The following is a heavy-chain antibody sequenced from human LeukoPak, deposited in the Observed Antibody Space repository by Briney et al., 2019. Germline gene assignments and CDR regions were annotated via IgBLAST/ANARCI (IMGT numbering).Heavy chain of an antibody. CDR2: ISAYNGNT. J-gene: IGHJ4*02. CDR3: ARGRDSWIQLDY. D-gene: IGHD5-18*01. CDR1: GYTFTSYG. Sequence: ASVNVSCKPSGYTFTSYGIIWGRQAPGQGREGMGWISAYNGNTNYAHKLQGRVTMTTDTSTSTAYMELRSLRSDDTAVYYCARGRDSWIQLDYWGQGTLVTVSS. V-gene: IGHV1-18*01.